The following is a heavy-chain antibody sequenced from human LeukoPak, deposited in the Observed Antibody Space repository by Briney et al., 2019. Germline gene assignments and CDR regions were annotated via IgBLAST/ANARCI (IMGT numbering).Heavy chain of an antibody. V-gene: IGHV1-69*05. J-gene: IGHJ5*02. Sequence: SVKVSCKASGGTFSSYAISWVRQAPGQGLEWMGGIIPIFGTANYAQKFQGRVTITTDESTSTAYMELSSLRSEDTAVYYCARGFQFWSGYYGRNWFDPGGQGTLVTVSS. D-gene: IGHD3-3*01. CDR3: ARGFQFWSGYYGRNWFDP. CDR1: GGTFSSYA. CDR2: IIPIFGTA.